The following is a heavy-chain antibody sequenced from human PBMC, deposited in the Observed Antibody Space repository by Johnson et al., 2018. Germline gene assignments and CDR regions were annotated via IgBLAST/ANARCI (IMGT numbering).Heavy chain of an antibody. CDR3: VSASGMTDPYFQH. CDR1: GFTFSSYW. Sequence: VQLQESGGGLVQPGGSLRLSCVASGFTFSSYWMHWVRQAPGKGLVWVSHIKSDWSRTNYAADVKGRFTVSRDNSKNTLYLQMNSLKTEDTAVYYCVSASGMTDPYFQHWGQGTLVTVSS. V-gene: IGHV3-74*01. J-gene: IGHJ1*01. CDR2: IKSDWSRT. D-gene: IGHD3-10*01.